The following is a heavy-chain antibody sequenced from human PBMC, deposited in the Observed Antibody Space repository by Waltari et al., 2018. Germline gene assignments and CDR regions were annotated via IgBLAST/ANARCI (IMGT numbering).Heavy chain of an antibody. J-gene: IGHJ5*02. CDR1: GYTFTGYY. D-gene: IGHD6-13*01. CDR3: ARVLQQQHPHNWFDP. Sequence: QVQLVQSGAEVKKPGASVKVSCKASGYTFTGYYMHWVRQAPGQGLEWMGWINPNSGGTNYAQKFQGRVTMTRDTSISTAYMERSRLRSDDTAVYYGARVLQQQHPHNWFDPWGQGTLVTVSS. V-gene: IGHV1-2*02. CDR2: INPNSGGT.